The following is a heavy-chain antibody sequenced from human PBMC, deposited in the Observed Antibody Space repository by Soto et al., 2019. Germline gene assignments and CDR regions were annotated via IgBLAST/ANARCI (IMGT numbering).Heavy chain of an antibody. CDR3: AADPSYYYYYGMDV. Sequence: SVKVSCKASGFTFTSSAVQWVRQARGQRLEWIGWVVVGSGNTNYAQKFQERVTITRDMSTSTAYMELSSLRSEDTAVYYCAADPSYYYYYGMDVWGQGTTVTVSS. V-gene: IGHV1-58*01. CDR2: VVVGSGNT. J-gene: IGHJ6*02. CDR1: GFTFTSSA.